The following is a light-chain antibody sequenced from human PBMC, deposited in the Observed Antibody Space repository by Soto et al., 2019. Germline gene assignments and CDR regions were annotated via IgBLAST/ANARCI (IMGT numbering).Light chain of an antibody. V-gene: IGLV7-46*01. J-gene: IGLJ2*01. CDR1: TGAVTSGHY. Sequence: QTVVTQEPSLTVSPGGTVTLTCASSTGAVTSGHYPYWFQQKPGHAPRTLIYDTNNKHSWTPARFSGSLLGGKPALTLSGAQPEDEAEYFCLLSYGGARRVFGGGTQLTVL. CDR3: LLSYGGARRV. CDR2: DTN.